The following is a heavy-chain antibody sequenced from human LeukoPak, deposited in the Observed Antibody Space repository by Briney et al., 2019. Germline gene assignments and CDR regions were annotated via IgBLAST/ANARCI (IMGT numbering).Heavy chain of an antibody. D-gene: IGHD2-2*02. J-gene: IGHJ4*02. V-gene: IGHV3-30-3*01. Sequence: GRSLRLSCAASGFTFSSYVMHWVRQAAGKGLEWVAVISYDGSNKYYADSVKGRFTISRDNSKNTVYLQMNSLRPEDTAVYYCARDSPAVYCSSTSCYKYFFDYWGQGTLVTVSS. CDR3: ARDSPAVYCSSTSCYKYFFDY. CDR1: GFTFSSYV. CDR2: ISYDGSNK.